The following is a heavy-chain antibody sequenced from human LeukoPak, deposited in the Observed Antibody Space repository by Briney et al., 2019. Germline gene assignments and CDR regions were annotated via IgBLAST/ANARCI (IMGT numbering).Heavy chain of an antibody. J-gene: IGHJ4*02. V-gene: IGHV3-7*01. CDR1: GFTFSSYW. Sequence: GGSLRLSCAASGFTFSSYWMSWVRQAPGKGLEWVANIKQDGSEKYYVDSVKGRFTISRDNAKNSLYLQMNSLRAEDMAVYYCAKEIWPTVTTPGHTHFDYWGQGTLVTVSS. D-gene: IGHD4-17*01. CDR2: IKQDGSEK. CDR3: AKEIWPTVTTPGHTHFDY.